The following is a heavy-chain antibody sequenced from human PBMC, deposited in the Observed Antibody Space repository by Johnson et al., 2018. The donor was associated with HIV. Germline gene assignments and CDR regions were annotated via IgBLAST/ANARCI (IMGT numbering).Heavy chain of an antibody. J-gene: IGHJ3*02. V-gene: IGHV3-30-3*01. CDR1: GFTFSSYA. D-gene: IGHD6-13*01. Sequence: QVQLVESGGGVVQPGRSLRLSCAASGFTFSSYAMYWVRQAPGKGLEWVAVISYDGSNKYYADSVKGRFTISRDNSKNTLYLQMNSLRAEDTAVYYCARSAAAWVGGMAFDIWGQGTMVTVSS. CDR2: ISYDGSNK. CDR3: ARSAAAWVGGMAFDI.